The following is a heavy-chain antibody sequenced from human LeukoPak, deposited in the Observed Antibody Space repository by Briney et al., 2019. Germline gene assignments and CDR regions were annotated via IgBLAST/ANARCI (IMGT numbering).Heavy chain of an antibody. Sequence: ASVKVPCKASGYTFTSYYMHWVRQAPGQGLEWMGLINPTGGSTGYAQKFQGRVTMTRDMSTSTDYMELSSLRSDDTAVYYCARTDDSSGTDAFGIWGQGTMVTVSS. V-gene: IGHV1-46*01. J-gene: IGHJ3*02. D-gene: IGHD3-22*01. CDR1: GYTFTSYY. CDR3: ARTDDSSGTDAFGI. CDR2: INPTGGST.